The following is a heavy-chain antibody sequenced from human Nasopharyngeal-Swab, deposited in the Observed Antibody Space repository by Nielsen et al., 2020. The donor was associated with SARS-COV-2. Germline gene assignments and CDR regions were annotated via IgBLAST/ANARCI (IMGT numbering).Heavy chain of an antibody. CDR3: ARVGAYYYDSSGQKHWYFDL. CDR2: IYYSGST. D-gene: IGHD3-22*01. V-gene: IGHV4-30-4*01. Sequence: WIRQAPGKGMEWIGYIYYSGSTYYNPSLKSRVTISVDTSKNQFSLKLSSVTAADTAVYYCARVGAYYYDSSGQKHWYFDLWGRGTLVTVSS. J-gene: IGHJ2*01.